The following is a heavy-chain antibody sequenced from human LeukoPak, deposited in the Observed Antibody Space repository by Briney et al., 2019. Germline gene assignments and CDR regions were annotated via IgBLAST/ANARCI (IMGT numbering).Heavy chain of an antibody. D-gene: IGHD5-12*01. CDR2: IRQDGSER. Sequence: PGGSLRLSCAASGFIFSNYWMTWVRQAPGKGLEWVAHIRQDGSERHYVDSVKDRFTISRDNAKNSLDLQMDSLRAEATAVYYCARDWGSTGYALYDSWGQGTLVTVSS. CDR3: ARDWGSTGYALYDS. J-gene: IGHJ4*02. V-gene: IGHV3-7*01. CDR1: GFIFSNYW.